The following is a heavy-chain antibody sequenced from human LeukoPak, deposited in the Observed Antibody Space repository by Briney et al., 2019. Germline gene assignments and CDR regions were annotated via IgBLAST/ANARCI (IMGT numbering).Heavy chain of an antibody. Sequence: GGSLRLSCVASGFTFSSSWMSWVRRAPGKGLEWVANIKQDGTEEYYVDSVRGRFSISKDNAKNSLYLQMSSLRAEDTAVYYCARDPCHGALDYWGQGALVTVSS. CDR2: IKQDGTEE. CDR1: GFTFSSSW. J-gene: IGHJ4*02. CDR3: ARDPCHGALDY. D-gene: IGHD2-2*01. V-gene: IGHV3-7*03.